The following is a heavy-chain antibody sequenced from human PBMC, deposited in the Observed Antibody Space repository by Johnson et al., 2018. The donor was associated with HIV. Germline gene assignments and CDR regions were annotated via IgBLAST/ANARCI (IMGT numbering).Heavy chain of an antibody. D-gene: IGHD5-18*01. CDR3: ASPYSADAFDI. Sequence: QVQLVESGGGVVQPGRSLRLSCAASGFTFSSYGMHWVRQAPGTGLEWVAVIWYDGSNTCYADSVKGRFTISSDNSKNTLYRQMNSLRAEDTAVYYCASPYSADAFDIWGQGTMVTVSS. J-gene: IGHJ3*02. CDR1: GFTFSSYG. V-gene: IGHV3-33*01. CDR2: IWYDGSNT.